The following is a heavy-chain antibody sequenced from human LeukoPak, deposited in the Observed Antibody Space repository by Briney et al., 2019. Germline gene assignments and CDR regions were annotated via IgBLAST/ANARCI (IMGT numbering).Heavy chain of an antibody. V-gene: IGHV3-23*01. J-gene: IGHJ4*02. CDR1: GVTLSNYA. D-gene: IGHD3-3*01. Sequence: GGSLRLSCVASGVTLSNYAMSWARQAPGKGLEWVSGISSSGSGGNTYYADSVKGRFTISRDNSKNTLYLQMNSLRAEDTAVYYCARSPQYDFWSGYYFDYWGQGTLVTVSS. CDR3: ARSPQYDFWSGYYFDY. CDR2: ISSSGSGGNT.